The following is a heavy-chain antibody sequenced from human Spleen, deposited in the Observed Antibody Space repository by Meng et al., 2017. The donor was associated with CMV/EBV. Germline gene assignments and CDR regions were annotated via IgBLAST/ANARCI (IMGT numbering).Heavy chain of an antibody. CDR3: ARAPNYDFWSGYFGPSGIFDY. J-gene: IGHJ4*02. Sequence: SETLSLTCAVSGDSISNSIYYWGWIRQPPGKGLEWIGSIYYSGSTYYNPSLKSRVTISVDTSKNQFSLKLSSVTAADTAVYYCARAPNYDFWSGYFGPSGIFDYWGQGTLVTVSS. D-gene: IGHD3-3*01. CDR1: GDSISNSIYY. V-gene: IGHV4-39*07. CDR2: IYYSGST.